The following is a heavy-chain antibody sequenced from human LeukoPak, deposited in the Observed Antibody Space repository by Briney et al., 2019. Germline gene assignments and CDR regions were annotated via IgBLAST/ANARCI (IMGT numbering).Heavy chain of an antibody. CDR3: ARGLEGGYSYDRTNWHDP. J-gene: IGHJ5*02. Sequence: PSETLSLTCTVSGGSISSYYWSWIRQPPGKGLEWIGYIYYSGSTNYNPSLKSRVTISVDTSKNQFSLKLSSVTAADTAVYYCARGLEGGYSYDRTNWHDPWGQGTLVTVSS. CDR1: GGSISSYY. D-gene: IGHD5-18*01. CDR2: IYYSGST. V-gene: IGHV4-59*01.